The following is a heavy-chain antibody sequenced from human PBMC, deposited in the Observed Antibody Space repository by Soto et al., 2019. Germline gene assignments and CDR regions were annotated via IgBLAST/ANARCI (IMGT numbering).Heavy chain of an antibody. D-gene: IGHD2-15*01. CDR3: AGDRRGIVVVVAASRDTGGLDY. Sequence: ASVKVSCKASGYTFTSYYMHWVRQAPGQGLEWMGIINPSGGSTSYAQKFQGRVTMTRDTSTSTVYMELSSLRSEDTAVYYCAGDRRGIVVVVAASRDTGGLDYWGQGTLVTSPQ. J-gene: IGHJ4*02. CDR2: INPSGGST. CDR1: GYTFTSYY. V-gene: IGHV1-46*01.